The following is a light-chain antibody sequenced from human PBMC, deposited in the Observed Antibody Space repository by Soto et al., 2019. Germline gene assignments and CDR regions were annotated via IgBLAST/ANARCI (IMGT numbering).Light chain of an antibody. CDR3: CSSAPESTYV. CDR2: EVS. Sequence: QSVLTQPPSASGSTGQSVTISCTGTSSDVGGYNYVSWYQQHPGKAPKLMIYEVSKRPSGVPDRFSGSKSGNTASLTISGLQADDEADYFCCSSAPESTYVFGTGTKVTVL. V-gene: IGLV2-8*01. J-gene: IGLJ1*01. CDR1: SSDVGGYNY.